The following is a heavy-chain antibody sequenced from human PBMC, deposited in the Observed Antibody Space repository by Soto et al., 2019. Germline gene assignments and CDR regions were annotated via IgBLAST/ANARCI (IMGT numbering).Heavy chain of an antibody. J-gene: IGHJ4*02. CDR2: ISYDGSNK. CDR1: GFTFSSYA. Sequence: GGSLRLSCAASGFTFSSYAMHWVRQAPGKGLEWVAVISYDGSNKYYADSVKARFTISRDNSKNTLYLQMNSLRAEDTAVYYCAKDEFTGRGDDYFDYSGPGTLVTLS. CDR3: AKDEFTGRGDDYFDY. V-gene: IGHV3-30-3*01. D-gene: IGHD2-21*02.